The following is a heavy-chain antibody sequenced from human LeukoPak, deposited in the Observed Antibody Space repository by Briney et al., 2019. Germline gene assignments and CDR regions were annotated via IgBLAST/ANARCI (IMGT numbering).Heavy chain of an antibody. J-gene: IGHJ5*02. CDR2: ISSSSSYI. Sequence: GGSLRLSCAASGFTFSSYSMNWVRQAPGKGLEWVSSISSSSSYIYYADSVKGRFTISRDNAKNSLYLQMNSLRAEDTAVYYCARTNYDFWSGYYPNWFDPWGQGTLVTVSS. V-gene: IGHV3-21*01. CDR3: ARTNYDFWSGYYPNWFDP. D-gene: IGHD3-3*01. CDR1: GFTFSSYS.